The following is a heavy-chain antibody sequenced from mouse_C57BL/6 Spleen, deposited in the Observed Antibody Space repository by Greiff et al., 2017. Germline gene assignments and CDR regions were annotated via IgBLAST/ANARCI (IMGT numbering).Heavy chain of an antibody. J-gene: IGHJ3*01. CDR2: IYPRSGNT. D-gene: IGHD3-2*02. CDR3: ARGETAQEFAY. CDR1: GYTFPSYG. V-gene: IGHV1-81*01. Sequence: VQRVESGAELARPGASVKLSCKASGYTFPSYGISWVKQRTGQGLEWIGEIYPRSGNTYYNEKFKGKATLTADKSSSTAYMELRSLTSEDSAVYFCARGETAQEFAYWGQGTLVTVSA.